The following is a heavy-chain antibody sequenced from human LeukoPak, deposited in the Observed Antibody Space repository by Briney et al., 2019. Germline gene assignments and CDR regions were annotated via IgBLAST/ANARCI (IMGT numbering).Heavy chain of an antibody. CDR2: IRSTSTPT. CDR1: GFSFSTYG. J-gene: IGHJ4*02. D-gene: IGHD4-17*01. CDR3: ARGYGLDH. V-gene: IGHV3-48*02. Sequence: TGGSLRLSCAASGFSFSTYGMNWVRQAPGKGLEWISFIRSTSTPTYYADSVKGRFTISRDNAKNSLYLQMSSLGDDDTAMYYCARGYGLDHWGQGTLVTVSS.